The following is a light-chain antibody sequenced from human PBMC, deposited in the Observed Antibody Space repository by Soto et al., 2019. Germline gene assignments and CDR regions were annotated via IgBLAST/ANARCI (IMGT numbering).Light chain of an antibody. CDR1: SSDIGGYNY. V-gene: IGLV2-14*01. CDR2: EVS. J-gene: IGLJ3*02. CDR3: SSYTSSSTWV. Sequence: QSALTQPASVSGSPGQSITISCTGTSSDIGGYNYASWYQHHPGEAPKLIIYEVSNRPSGVSDRFSGSKSGNTASLTISGLQAEDEADYYCSSYTSSSTWVFGGGTKLTVL.